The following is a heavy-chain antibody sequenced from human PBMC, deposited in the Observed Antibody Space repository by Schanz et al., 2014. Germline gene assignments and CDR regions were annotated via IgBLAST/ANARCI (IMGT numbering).Heavy chain of an antibody. CDR1: GFTFSNYW. V-gene: IGHV3-7*01. CDR3: AKGRMTATNFFDS. J-gene: IGHJ4*02. CDR2: IKQDGSEK. D-gene: IGHD1-7*01. Sequence: EVQLSGSGGGLVQPGGSLRLSCAASGFTFSNYWMSWVRQAPGKGLEWVANIKQDGSEKFYVDSVKGRFTISRDNAKNALYLQMNSLRAEDTAVYYCAKGRMTATNFFDSWGQGTLVTVSS.